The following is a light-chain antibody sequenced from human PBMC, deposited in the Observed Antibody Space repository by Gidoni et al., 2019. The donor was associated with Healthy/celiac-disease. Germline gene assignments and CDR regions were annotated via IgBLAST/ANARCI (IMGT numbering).Light chain of an antibody. V-gene: IGLV1-47*01. CDR3: AAWDDSLSVWV. CDR1: SSNIGSNY. CDR2: RNN. Sequence: QSVLTQPPSASGTPGQRVTISCSGSSSNIGSNYVYWYQQLPGMAPKLLIYRNNQRPSGVPDRFSGSKSGTSASLAISGLRSEDEADYYCAAWDDSLSVWVFGGGTKSDRP. J-gene: IGLJ3*02.